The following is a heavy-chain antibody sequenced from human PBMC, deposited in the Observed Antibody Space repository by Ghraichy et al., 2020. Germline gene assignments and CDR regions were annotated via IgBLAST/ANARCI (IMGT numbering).Heavy chain of an antibody. V-gene: IGHV3-48*02. CDR1: GFTFSSYS. CDR2: ISSSSSTI. D-gene: IGHD2-21*01. CDR3: AREPYCGGDCYYSLVGVYGIDV. Sequence: GGSLRLSCAASGFTFSSYSMNWVRQAPGKGLEWVSYISSSSSTIYYADSVKGRFTISRDNAKNSLYLQMNSLRDEDTAVYYCAREPYCGGDCYYSLVGVYGIDVWGQGTTVTVSS. J-gene: IGHJ6*02.